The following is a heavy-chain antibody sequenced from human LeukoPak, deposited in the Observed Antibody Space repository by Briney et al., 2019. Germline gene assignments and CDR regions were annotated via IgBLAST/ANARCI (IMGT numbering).Heavy chain of an antibody. CDR3: AARRPHYGDYVY. Sequence: HPGGSLRLSCAASGXTFSTFAMHWVRQAPGKGLEWVSSIDGGGGDPWYANSAKGRFTVSRDNSGNTLYLQMTALRAEDTAVYYCAARRPHYGDYVYWGLGTLVTVSS. V-gene: IGHV3-23*01. J-gene: IGHJ4*02. CDR2: IDGGGGDP. CDR1: GXTFSTFA. D-gene: IGHD4-17*01.